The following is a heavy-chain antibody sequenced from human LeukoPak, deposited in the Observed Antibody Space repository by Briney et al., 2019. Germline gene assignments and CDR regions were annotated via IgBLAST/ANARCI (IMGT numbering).Heavy chain of an antibody. CDR3: AKDYSDSRVGDVFFEY. V-gene: IGHV3-23*01. Sequence: PGGSLRVSCAHSGLTFSIYPMRWFRQAPGKGLERVSGIISGFTPHYADSVKGRFTISRDNSKNTFHLQMNSLRAEDTAVYYCAKDYSDSRVGDVFFEYWGQGTLVTVSS. CDR2: IISGFTP. J-gene: IGHJ4*02. CDR1: GLTFSIYP. D-gene: IGHD1-26*01.